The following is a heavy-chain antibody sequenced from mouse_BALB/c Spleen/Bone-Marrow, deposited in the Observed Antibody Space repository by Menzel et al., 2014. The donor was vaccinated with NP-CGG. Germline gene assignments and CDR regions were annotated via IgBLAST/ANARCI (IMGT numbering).Heavy chain of an antibody. J-gene: IGHJ3*01. V-gene: IGHV14-3*02. CDR3: ARAGDYDKAWFAY. CDR2: IDPANGNT. D-gene: IGHD2-4*01. Sequence: VQLQQSGAELVKPGASVKLSCTASGFNIKDTYMHWVKQRPEQGLEWIGRIDPANGNTKYDPKFQAKATITPDTSSNTAYLKLSSLTSEDTAVYDCARAGDYDKAWFAYWGQGTLVTVSA. CDR1: GFNIKDTY.